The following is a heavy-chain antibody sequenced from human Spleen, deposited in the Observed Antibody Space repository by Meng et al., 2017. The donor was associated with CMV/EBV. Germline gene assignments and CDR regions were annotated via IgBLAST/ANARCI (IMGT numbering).Heavy chain of an antibody. D-gene: IGHD3-10*02. Sequence: QVPPQESGPGLVKSSETLSLTCTVSGGSISSYYWGWIRQPAGKGLEWIGRIYASGETNFNPSLKSRLTMSVDTSQNQLSLNLRSVTAADTAVYYCARGAYYYVNSDFGHGFWGQGTLVTVSS. J-gene: IGHJ4*02. V-gene: IGHV4-4*07. CDR1: GGSISSYY. CDR3: ARGAYYYVNSDFGHGF. CDR2: IYASGET.